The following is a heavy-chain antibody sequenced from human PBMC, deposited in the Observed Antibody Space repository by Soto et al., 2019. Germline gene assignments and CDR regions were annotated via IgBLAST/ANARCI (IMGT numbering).Heavy chain of an antibody. CDR1: GFTFSDHY. D-gene: IGHD5-18*01. J-gene: IGHJ2*01. CDR3: ARERWGYGDRAGLLDL. Sequence: EVQLVESGGGLVQPGGSLRLSCAASGFTFSDHYMDWVRQAPGKGLEWVGRTRNKANSYTTEYAASVKGKFTISSDDSKNTLYLQMNSQKTEDTAVYYCARERWGYGDRAGLLDLWGRGTLVTVSS. CDR2: TRNKANSYTT. V-gene: IGHV3-72*01.